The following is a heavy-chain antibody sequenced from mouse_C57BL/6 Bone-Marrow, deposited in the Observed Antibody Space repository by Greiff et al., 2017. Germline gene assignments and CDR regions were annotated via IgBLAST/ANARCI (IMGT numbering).Heavy chain of an antibody. Sequence: VKLMESGPELVKPGASVKISCKASGYAFSSSWMNWVKQRPGKGLEWIGRIYPGDGDTNYNGKFKGKATLTADKSSSTAYMQLSSLTSEDSAVYFCARSKGLRQGFDYWGQGTTLTVSS. J-gene: IGHJ2*01. CDR1: GYAFSSSW. D-gene: IGHD2-12*01. V-gene: IGHV1-82*01. CDR2: IYPGDGDT. CDR3: ARSKGLRQGFDY.